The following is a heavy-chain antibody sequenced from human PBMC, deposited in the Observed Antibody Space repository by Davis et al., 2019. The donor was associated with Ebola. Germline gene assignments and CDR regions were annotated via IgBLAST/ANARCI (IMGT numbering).Heavy chain of an antibody. CDR3: AREAYDSSGYYTPVLDV. CDR2: ISSSSSYI. V-gene: IGHV3-21*01. J-gene: IGHJ6*02. CDR1: GFTFSSYS. Sequence: PGGSLRLSCAASGFTFSSYSMNWVRQAPGKGLEWVSSISSSSSYIYYADSVKGRFTISRDNAKNSLYLQMNSLRAEDTAVYYCAREAYDSSGYYTPVLDVWGQGTTVTVSS. D-gene: IGHD3-22*01.